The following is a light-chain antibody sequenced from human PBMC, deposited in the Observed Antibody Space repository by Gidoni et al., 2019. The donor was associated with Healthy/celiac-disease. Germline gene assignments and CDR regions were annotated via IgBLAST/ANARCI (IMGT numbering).Light chain of an antibody. J-gene: IGLJ2*01. CDR3: QVWGSSTCG. Sequence: SYELTQPPSVSVALGQTARITCGGNNIGSKNVHWYQQKPGQAPVLVTYRDSNRPSGLPERFSGSKSGSTATVTSSRAQAGDEADYYCQVWGSSTCGFGGGTKLTVL. V-gene: IGLV3-9*01. CDR1: NIGSKN. CDR2: RDS.